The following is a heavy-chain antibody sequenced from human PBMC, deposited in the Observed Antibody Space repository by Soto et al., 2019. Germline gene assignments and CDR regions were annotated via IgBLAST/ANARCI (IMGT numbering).Heavy chain of an antibody. D-gene: IGHD3-10*01. Sequence: GGSLRLSCSASGFTFSTYAMHWVRQAPGKGLEYIAGITSNGRTTSYKDSVKGRFIISRDNSKKTLYLQMSSLRADDSAVYFCARGSKDSYPGSRIFDFWGRGTLVTVSS. J-gene: IGHJ4*02. CDR2: ITSNGRTT. V-gene: IGHV3-64*04. CDR3: ARGSKDSYPGSRIFDF. CDR1: GFTFSTYA.